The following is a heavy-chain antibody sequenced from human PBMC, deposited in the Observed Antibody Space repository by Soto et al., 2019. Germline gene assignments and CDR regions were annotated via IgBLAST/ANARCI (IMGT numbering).Heavy chain of an antibody. CDR3: AQTEDGGRSRTPAGWFDA. D-gene: IGHD2-15*01. J-gene: IGHJ5*02. Sequence: VTLKESGPMLVKPTETLTLTCTVSGFSLSNAGMGVSWIRQPPGKALEWLAHIFSNDERRFSTSLKNRLTISKDTFNSQVVLIMTNMDPVDTATYYCAQTEDGGRSRTPAGWFDAWGQGTLVTVSS. V-gene: IGHV2-26*01. CDR1: GFSLSNAGMG. CDR2: IFSNDER.